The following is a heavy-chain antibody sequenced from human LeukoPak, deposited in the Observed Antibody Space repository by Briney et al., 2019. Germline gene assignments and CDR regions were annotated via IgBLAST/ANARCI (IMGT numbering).Heavy chain of an antibody. V-gene: IGHV4-4*07. J-gene: IGHJ4*02. Sequence: SETLSLTCAVSGGSLTTHLWSWVRQPAGKGLEWIGRIYTSGSTNYNPSLKSRVTISVDTPKNQFSLKLSSVTAADTAVYYCARIPTVTFFDYWGQGTLVTVSS. CDR3: ARIPTVTFFDY. D-gene: IGHD4-17*01. CDR2: IYTSGST. CDR1: GGSLTTHL.